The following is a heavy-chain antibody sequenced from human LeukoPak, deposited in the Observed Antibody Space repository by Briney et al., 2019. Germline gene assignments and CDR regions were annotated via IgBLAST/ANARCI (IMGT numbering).Heavy chain of an antibody. D-gene: IGHD3-22*01. CDR2: SNPNSGGT. CDR3: ARDYYDSSGFGAFDI. J-gene: IGHJ3*02. V-gene: IGHV1-2*02. Sequence: ASVKVSCKASGYTFTAYYMHWVRQAPGQGLEWMGWSNPNSGGTNYARKFQGRVTMTRDTSTSTAYMELSRLRSDDTAVYYCARDYYDSSGFGAFDIWGQGTMVTVSS. CDR1: GYTFTAYY.